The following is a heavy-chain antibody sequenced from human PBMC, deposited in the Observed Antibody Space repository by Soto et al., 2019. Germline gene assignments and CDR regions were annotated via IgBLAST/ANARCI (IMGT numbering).Heavy chain of an antibody. CDR2: ISYDGSNK. CDR1: GFTFSSYA. CDR3: ARAYCISTSCYRPYYYYYYGMDV. Sequence: PGGSLRLSCAASGFTFSSYAMHWVRQAPGKGLEWVAVISYDGSNKYYADSVKGRFTISRDNSKSTLYLQMNSLRAEDTAVYYCARAYCISTSCYRPYYYYYYGMDVWGQGTTVTVSS. J-gene: IGHJ6*02. D-gene: IGHD2-2*01. V-gene: IGHV3-30-3*01.